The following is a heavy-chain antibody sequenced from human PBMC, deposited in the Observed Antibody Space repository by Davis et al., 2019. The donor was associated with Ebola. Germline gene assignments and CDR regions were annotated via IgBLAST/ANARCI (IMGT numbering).Heavy chain of an antibody. CDR2: ISPDGSAT. D-gene: IGHD1-14*01. J-gene: IGHJ4*02. CDR3: ARRADY. V-gene: IGHV3-74*01. Sequence: GESLKISCAASGFSFSNYWIHWVRQAPGKGPLWVSRISPDGSATGYADSVKGRFTISRDNAKNTLYLQMNSLRAEDTAVYYCARRADYWGQGTLVTVSS. CDR1: GFSFSNYW.